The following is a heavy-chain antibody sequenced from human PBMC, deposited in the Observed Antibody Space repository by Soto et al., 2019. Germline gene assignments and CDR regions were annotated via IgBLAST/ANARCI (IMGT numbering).Heavy chain of an antibody. D-gene: IGHD3-16*02. Sequence: SETLSLTCTFSGGSISSYYWSWIRQPPGKGLEWIGYIYYSGSTNYNPSLKRRVSMSVDTSKNEFSLRLTSMAAADTAVYYCARTEYRNKFVIYYYGMDVWGQGTTVTVSS. CDR1: GGSISSYY. CDR3: ARTEYRNKFVIYYYGMDV. CDR2: IYYSGST. V-gene: IGHV4-59*01. J-gene: IGHJ6*02.